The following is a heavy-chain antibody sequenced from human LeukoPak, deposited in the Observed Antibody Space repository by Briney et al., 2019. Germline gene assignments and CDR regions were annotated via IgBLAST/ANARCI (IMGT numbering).Heavy chain of an antibody. CDR3: ARGGYFDN. Sequence: RGSLRLSCAGPGSTFSTFWMHWVRQVPGKVLEWVSRIKTSTTYADSVKGRFTISRDNANNTLYLQMSSLRPVYTAVYYGARGGYFDNWGQGTLVIVS. V-gene: IGHV3-74*03. CDR2: IKTST. CDR1: GSTFSTFW. J-gene: IGHJ4*02.